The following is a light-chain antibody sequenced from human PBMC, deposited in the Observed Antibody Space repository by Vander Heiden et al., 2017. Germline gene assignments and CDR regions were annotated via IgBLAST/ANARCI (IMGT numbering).Light chain of an antibody. CDR1: QSVSSN. CDR3: QQYNNWPPYT. CDR2: GAS. J-gene: IGKJ2*01. V-gene: IGKV3-15*01. Sequence: EIVMTPSPATLSVSPGERATLSCRASQSVSSNLAWYQQKPGQVPRLLIYGASTRATGIPARFSGSGYGTEFTLTISSLQSEDFAVYYCQQYNNWPPYTFGQGTKLEIK.